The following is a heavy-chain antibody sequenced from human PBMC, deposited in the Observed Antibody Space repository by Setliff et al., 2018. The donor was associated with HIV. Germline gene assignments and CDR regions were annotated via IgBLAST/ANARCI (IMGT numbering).Heavy chain of an antibody. J-gene: IGHJ5*02. V-gene: IGHV4-61*01. CDR3: ATYADRESNRFDP. CDR1: GFSLSTSRMC. Sequence: SGPTLVNPTQTLTLTCTFSGFSLSTSRMCVSWIRQPPGKGLEWIGYIYYSGSPNYNPSLKSRVTISVDTSRNQFSLNLTSVTAADTAVYYCATYADRESNRFDPWGQGILVTVSS. CDR2: IYYSGSP. D-gene: IGHD3-10*01.